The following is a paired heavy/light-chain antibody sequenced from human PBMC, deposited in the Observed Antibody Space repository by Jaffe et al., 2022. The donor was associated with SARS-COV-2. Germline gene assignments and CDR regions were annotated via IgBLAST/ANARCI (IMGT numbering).Light chain of an antibody. J-gene: IGLJ1*01. CDR2: DVS. CDR3: SSFTSSNTRV. Sequence: QSALTQPASVSGSPGQSITISCTGTSSDVGGYDYVSWYQQHPGKAPRVILYDVSRRPSGVSNRFSGSKSGSTASLSISGLQTEDEADYYCSSFTSSNTRVFGTGTKVTVL. CDR1: SSDVGGYDY. V-gene: IGLV2-14*03.
Heavy chain of an antibody. CDR2: IDPSGGGT. CDR3: ARDSSGYNHYFDY. CDR1: GYIFSAYY. J-gene: IGHJ4*02. V-gene: IGHV1-46*01. D-gene: IGHD3-22*01. Sequence: QAQLAQSGAEVKKPGASVRVSCEASGYIFSAYYMHWVRQAPGQGLEWMGIIDPSGGGTRYAQKYQGRITMSRDTSTGTVYMELTSLRSEDTAVYYCARDSSGYNHYFDYWGQGTLVTVSS.